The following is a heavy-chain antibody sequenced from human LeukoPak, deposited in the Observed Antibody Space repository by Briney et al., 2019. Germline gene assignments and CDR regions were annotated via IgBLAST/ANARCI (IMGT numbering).Heavy chain of an antibody. Sequence: GGSLKLSCAASGFTFSGSTIHWVRQASGEGLEWVGRIRSKANNYATAYATSVKGRFTLSRDDSNNTAYLQMNSLRTEDTAVYFCIRGAASGSYYGLDVWGQGATVTVSS. J-gene: IGHJ6*02. D-gene: IGHD1-26*01. V-gene: IGHV3-73*01. CDR3: IRGAASGSYYGLDV. CDR1: GFTFSGST. CDR2: IRSKANNYAT.